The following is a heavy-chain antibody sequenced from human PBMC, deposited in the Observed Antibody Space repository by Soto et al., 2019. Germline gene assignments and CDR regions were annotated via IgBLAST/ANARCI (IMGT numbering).Heavy chain of an antibody. Sequence: SETLSLTCTASGGSINSNNYYWAWIRQPPGKGLVWIASIYYDGSTYYNPSLKSRVSISVDTSKNHFSLKLSSATAADTAVYYCAKVVVAATRHTDFDSWGQGTLVTVSS. V-gene: IGHV4-39*02. CDR3: AKVVVAATRHTDFDS. J-gene: IGHJ4*02. D-gene: IGHD2-15*01. CDR1: GGSINSNNYY. CDR2: IYYDGST.